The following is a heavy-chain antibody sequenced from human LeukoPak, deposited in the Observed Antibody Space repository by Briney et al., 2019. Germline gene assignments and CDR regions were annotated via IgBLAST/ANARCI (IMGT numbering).Heavy chain of an antibody. Sequence: GASVKVSCKASGGTFSSYAISWVRQAPGQGLEWMGGIIPIFGTANYAQKFQGRVTITADESTSTAYMELSSLRSEDTAVYYCARIGGCSGGSCYLDLSWFDPWGQGTLVTVSS. CDR2: IIPIFGTA. CDR3: ARIGGCSGGSCYLDLSWFDP. CDR1: GGTFSSYA. V-gene: IGHV1-69*13. D-gene: IGHD2-15*01. J-gene: IGHJ5*02.